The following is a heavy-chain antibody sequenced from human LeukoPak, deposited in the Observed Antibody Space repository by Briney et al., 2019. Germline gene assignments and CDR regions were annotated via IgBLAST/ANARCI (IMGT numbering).Heavy chain of an antibody. D-gene: IGHD3-16*01. CDR2: IRKDGSEK. Sequence: GGSLRLSCAASGFSFSSYWMTWVRQAPGKGLEWVGNIRKDGSEKHYVDSVKGRFTISRDNANNLFYLQMNSLRVEDTAVYYCATLGTPDYWGQGTLVTVSS. V-gene: IGHV3-7*01. CDR3: ATLGTPDY. J-gene: IGHJ4*02. CDR1: GFSFSSYW.